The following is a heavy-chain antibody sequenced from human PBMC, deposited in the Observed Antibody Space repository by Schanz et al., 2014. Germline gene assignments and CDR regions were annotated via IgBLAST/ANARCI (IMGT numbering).Heavy chain of an antibody. CDR3: ARDTTWRLDL. CDR1: GGSIRSGTYY. CDR2: VFPNGIT. Sequence: QVQLQESGPGLVKPSQTLSLTCTVSGGSIRSGTYYWSWIRQPAGKALEWVGRVFPNGITNYNPSQERRVTISLDTSRNQFALTLTSLTAADTAVYYCARDTTWRLDLWGRGTLVTVSS. V-gene: IGHV4-61*02. D-gene: IGHD1-1*01. J-gene: IGHJ2*01.